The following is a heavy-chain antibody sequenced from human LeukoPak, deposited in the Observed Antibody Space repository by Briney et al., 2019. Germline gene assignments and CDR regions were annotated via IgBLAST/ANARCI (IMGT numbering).Heavy chain of an antibody. CDR1: GYSISSGYY. CDR3: ARVGEQQLLPLSSLYNWFDP. J-gene: IGHJ5*02. V-gene: IGHV4-38-2*02. CDR2: IYHSGST. Sequence: SETLSLTCTVSGYSISSGYYWGWIRQPPGKGLEWIGSIYHSGSTYYNPSLKSRVTISVDASKNQFSLKLSSVTAADTAVYYCARVGEQQLLPLSSLYNWFDPWGQGTLVTVSS. D-gene: IGHD6-13*01.